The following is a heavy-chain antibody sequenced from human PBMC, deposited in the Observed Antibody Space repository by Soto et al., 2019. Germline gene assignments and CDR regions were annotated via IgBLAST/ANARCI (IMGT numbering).Heavy chain of an antibody. CDR3: ARALESYYDSSAGY. V-gene: IGHV1-18*01. CDR2: ISAYNGNT. Sequence: ASVKISCKASGYTFTSYGISWVRQAPGQGLEWMGWISAYNGNTNYAQKLQGRVTMTTDTSTSTAYMELRSLRSDDTAVYYCARALESYYDSSAGYWGQGTLVTVSS. J-gene: IGHJ4*02. D-gene: IGHD3-22*01. CDR1: GYTFTSYG.